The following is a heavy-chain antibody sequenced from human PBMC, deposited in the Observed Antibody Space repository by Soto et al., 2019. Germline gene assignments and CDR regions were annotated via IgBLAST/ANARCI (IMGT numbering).Heavy chain of an antibody. V-gene: IGHV1-3*04. CDR1: GYAFTSHT. Sequence: QVHLVQSGAEVKEPGASVRISCEASGYAFTSHTIHWARQAPGQGLEWMGWIFISHGSPRYAPQFHGRISFGRYTSATPAYMSLTSLTFEDTAVYFCAREPEDVVPGYSWGQGTLVVVS. J-gene: IGHJ4*02. D-gene: IGHD2-15*01. CDR3: AREPEDVVPGYS. CDR2: IFISHGSP.